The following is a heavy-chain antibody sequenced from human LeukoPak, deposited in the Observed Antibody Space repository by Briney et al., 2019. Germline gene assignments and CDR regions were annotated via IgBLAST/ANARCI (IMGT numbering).Heavy chain of an antibody. CDR3: ARGYSGSLD. Sequence: PGGSLRLSCAASGFTFNSYWMHWVRQAPGKGLVWVSRINNDGSNTIYADSVKGRFTISRDNAQNTLYLQMNSLRVEDTAVYYCARGYSGSLDWGQGTLVTVSS. CDR2: INNDGSNT. V-gene: IGHV3-74*01. CDR1: GFTFNSYW. D-gene: IGHD1-26*01. J-gene: IGHJ4*02.